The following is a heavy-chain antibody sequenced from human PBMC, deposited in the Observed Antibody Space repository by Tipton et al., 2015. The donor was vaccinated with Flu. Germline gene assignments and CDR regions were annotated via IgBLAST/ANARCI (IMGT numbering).Heavy chain of an antibody. D-gene: IGHD5-24*01. V-gene: IGHV4-39*01. CDR2: IYYAGNT. CDR1: GGSIRDRNNY. J-gene: IGHJ4*02. Sequence: TLSLTCAVSGGSIRDRNNYWGWIRQPLGKGLEWIGSIYYAGNTYYDASLKSRVTISVDTSKNQFSLKLNSVTAADTALYYCARVRGGYNYPFDFWGQGALVTVSS. CDR3: ARVRGGYNYPFDF.